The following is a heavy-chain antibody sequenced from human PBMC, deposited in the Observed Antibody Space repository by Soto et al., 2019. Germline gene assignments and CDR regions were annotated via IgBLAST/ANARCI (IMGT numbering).Heavy chain of an antibody. Sequence: VQLVESGGGLVKPGGSLRLSCAASGFTFSSYSMNWVRQAPGKGLEWVSSISSSSSYIYYADSVKGRFTISRDNAKNSLYLQMNSLRAEDTAVYYCAREGGYCSSTSCYEKYYYYGMDVWGQGTTVTVSS. CDR2: ISSSSSYI. J-gene: IGHJ6*02. CDR1: GFTFSSYS. D-gene: IGHD2-2*01. CDR3: AREGGYCSSTSCYEKYYYYGMDV. V-gene: IGHV3-21*01.